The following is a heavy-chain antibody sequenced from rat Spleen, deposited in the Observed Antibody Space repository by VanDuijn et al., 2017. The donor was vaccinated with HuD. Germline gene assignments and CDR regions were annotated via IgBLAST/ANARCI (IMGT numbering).Heavy chain of an antibody. CDR3: ARSRSSYDYVMDA. D-gene: IGHD1-2*01. CDR2: MWSGGST. CDR1: GFSLTSYN. J-gene: IGHJ4*01. V-gene: IGHV2-30*01. Sequence: QVQLKESGPGLVQPSQTLSLTCTVSGFSLTSYNVHWVRQAPGKGLEWMGVMWSGGSTYYNSALKSRLSISRDTSKSQVLLKMNSLQTEDTAMYFCARSRSSYDYVMDAWGQGASVTVSS.